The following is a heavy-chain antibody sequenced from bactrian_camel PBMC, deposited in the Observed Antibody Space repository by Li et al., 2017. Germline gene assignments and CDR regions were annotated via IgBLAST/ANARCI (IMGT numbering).Heavy chain of an antibody. D-gene: IGHD3*01. CDR2: LYFRGSSVHGDTT. J-gene: IGHJ4*01. CDR1: GNTYSATY. V-gene: IGHV3S54*01. Sequence: QLVESGGGSVQTGSSLTLSCIESGNTYSATYIGWFRQSPGKQREGVAILYFRGSSVHGDTTYYPDSVKGRFTISQDTAMYYCSKDRKGAMRGEGTQVTVS.